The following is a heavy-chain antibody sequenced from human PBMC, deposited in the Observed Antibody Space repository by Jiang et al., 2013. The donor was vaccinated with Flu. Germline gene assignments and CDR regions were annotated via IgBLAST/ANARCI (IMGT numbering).Heavy chain of an antibody. CDR2: IYYSGST. CDR1: GGSISSYY. Sequence: GPGLVKPSETLSLTCTVSGGSISSYYWSWIRQPPGKGLEWIGYIYYSGSTNYNPSLKSRVTISVDTSKNQFSLKLSSVTAADTAVYYCASYDSSGYYHGGRAFDIWGQGTMVTVSS. D-gene: IGHD3-22*01. J-gene: IGHJ3*02. CDR3: ASYDSSGYYHGGRAFDI. V-gene: IGHV4-59*01.